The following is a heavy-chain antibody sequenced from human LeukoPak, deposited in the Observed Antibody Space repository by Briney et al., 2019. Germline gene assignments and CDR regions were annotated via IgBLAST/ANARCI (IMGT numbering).Heavy chain of an antibody. J-gene: IGHJ4*02. CDR3: ARHSAGIWLGPLDY. V-gene: IGHV4-34*01. CDR1: GGSFSGYY. Sequence: SETLSLTCAVHGGSFSGYYWSWIRQPPGKGLEWIGEINHSGSTNYNPSLKSRVTISVDTSKNQFSLKLSSVTAADTAVYYCARHSAGIWLGPLDYWGQGTLVTVSS. CDR2: INHSGST. D-gene: IGHD5-18*01.